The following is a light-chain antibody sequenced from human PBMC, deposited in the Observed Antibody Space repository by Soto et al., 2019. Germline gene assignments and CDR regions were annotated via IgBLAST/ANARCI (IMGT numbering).Light chain of an antibody. J-gene: IGLJ1*01. CDR1: SSDVGGYNF. CDR3: SSYTSSSTQV. Sequence: QSVLTQPASVSGSPGQSITISCTGTSSDVGGYNFVSWYQQYPGKAPKLMIYDVSDRPSGVSSRFSGSKSANTASLTISGLQAEDEADYYCSSYTSSSTQVFGTGTKVTVL. V-gene: IGLV2-14*01. CDR2: DVS.